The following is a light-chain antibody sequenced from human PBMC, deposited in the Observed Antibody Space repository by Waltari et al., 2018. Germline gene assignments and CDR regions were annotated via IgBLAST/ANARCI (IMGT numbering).Light chain of an antibody. CDR1: QNITTS. Sequence: DIQMTQSPSTLSASVGDRVTSTCRASQNITTSLAWYQQKPGKAPNLLIYSASTSENGVPERWTSSGTGTEFTLTISSLQADDLATYYCQRYYAYWAFGQGTKVEIE. J-gene: IGKJ1*01. CDR3: QRYYAYWA. CDR2: SAS. V-gene: IGKV1-5*03.